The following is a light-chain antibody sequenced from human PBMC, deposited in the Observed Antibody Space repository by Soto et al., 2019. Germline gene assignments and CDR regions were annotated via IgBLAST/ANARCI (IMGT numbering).Light chain of an antibody. Sequence: QSVLTQPASVSGSPGQSITIYCTGTSSDVGGYNYVSWYQQHPGKAPKLMIYGIINRPSGVSNRFSGSKSGNTASLTISGLQAEDEADYYCSSYTSSSTRVFGGGTKLTVL. CDR3: SSYTSSSTRV. CDR1: SSDVGGYNY. J-gene: IGLJ3*02. V-gene: IGLV2-14*01. CDR2: GII.